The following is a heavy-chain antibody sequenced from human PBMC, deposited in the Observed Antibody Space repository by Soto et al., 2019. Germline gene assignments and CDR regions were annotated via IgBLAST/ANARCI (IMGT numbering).Heavy chain of an antibody. Sequence: SQTLSLTCAISGDSVSSNTASWNWIRQSPSRGLEWLGRTYFRSKWYNDYAVSVKSRIIINPDTSNNQFSLQLNSVTPEDTAVYFCAKGDNLGPKTGYAFDPWGQGTLVTVSS. CDR3: AKGDNLGPKTGYAFDP. J-gene: IGHJ5*02. V-gene: IGHV6-1*01. CDR2: TYFRSKWYN. CDR1: GDSVSSNTAS. D-gene: IGHD5-12*01.